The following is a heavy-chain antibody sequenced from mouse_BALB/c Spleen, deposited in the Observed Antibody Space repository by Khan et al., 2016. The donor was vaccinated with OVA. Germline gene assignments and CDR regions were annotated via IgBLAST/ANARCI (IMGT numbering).Heavy chain of an antibody. D-gene: IGHD2-14*01. CDR3: VREGAYYGSDGWFAY. CDR1: GYTFTTYT. J-gene: IGHJ3*01. CDR2: IIPSNDYT. Sequence: QVQLQQSGAELARPGASVKMSCKASGYTFTTYTIHWVKQRPGQGLEWIGYIIPSNDYTNYNQKFKDRATLTADKSSSTAYMQLSSLTSEDSAVYYWVREGAYYGSDGWFAYWGQGTLVTVSA. V-gene: IGHV1-4*01.